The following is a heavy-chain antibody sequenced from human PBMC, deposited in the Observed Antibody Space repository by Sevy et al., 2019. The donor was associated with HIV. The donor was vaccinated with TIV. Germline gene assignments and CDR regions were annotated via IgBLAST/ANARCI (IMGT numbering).Heavy chain of an antibody. CDR3: AKAGYYYDSSGYNWFDP. J-gene: IGHJ5*02. Sequence: GSLRLSCTASGFISSPYLMHWVRQAPGKGLVLVSRINPDGSITSYADAVKGRFTISRDNAKNTLYLQMNSLRAEDTAVYYCAKAGYYYDSSGYNWFDPWGQGTLVTVSS. V-gene: IGHV3-74*01. CDR2: INPDGSIT. CDR1: GFISSPYL. D-gene: IGHD3-22*01.